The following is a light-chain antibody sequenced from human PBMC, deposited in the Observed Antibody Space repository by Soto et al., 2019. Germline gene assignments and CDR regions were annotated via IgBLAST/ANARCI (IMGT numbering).Light chain of an antibody. Sequence: DIVMTQSPDSLAVSLGERATINCKSSQSVLYSSNNKNYLAWYQQKPGQPPKLLIHWASTRASGVPDRFSGSGSGTDFTLTISSLKAEDVAVYYCQQYYSTPPTFGPGTKVDIK. CDR3: QQYYSTPPT. CDR2: WAS. J-gene: IGKJ3*01. V-gene: IGKV4-1*01. CDR1: QSVLYSSNNKNY.